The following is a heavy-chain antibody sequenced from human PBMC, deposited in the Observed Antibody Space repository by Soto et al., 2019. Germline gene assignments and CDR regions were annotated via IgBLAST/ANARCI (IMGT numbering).Heavy chain of an antibody. CDR3: ASIGSSWDNWFDP. V-gene: IGHV1-69*13. J-gene: IGHJ5*02. CDR1: GGTFSSYA. CDR2: IIPIFGTA. D-gene: IGHD6-13*01. Sequence: SVKVSCKASGGTFSSYAISWVRQAPGQGLEWMGGIIPIFGTANYAQKFQGRVTITADESTSTAYMELSSLRSEDTAVYYCASIGSSWDNWFDPWGQGTLVTVSS.